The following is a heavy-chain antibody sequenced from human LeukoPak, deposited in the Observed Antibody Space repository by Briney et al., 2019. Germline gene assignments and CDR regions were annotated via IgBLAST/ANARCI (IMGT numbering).Heavy chain of an antibody. D-gene: IGHD5-18*01. CDR3: ARAPLGSNYGLFDS. CDR2: IHTSGNT. V-gene: IGHV4-61*02. J-gene: IGHJ4*02. Sequence: SETLSLTCTVSGGSIASSGYYWSWIRQPAETGLEWIGRIHTSGNTNYNPSLKSRVTISVDTSRNQFSLKLTSVTAADTAVYYCARAPLGSNYGLFDSWGQGTLVTVSS. CDR1: GGSIASSGYY.